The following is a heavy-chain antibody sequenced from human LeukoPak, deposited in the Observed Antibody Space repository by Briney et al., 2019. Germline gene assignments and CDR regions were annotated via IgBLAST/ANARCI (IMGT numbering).Heavy chain of an antibody. CDR2: INSDGSST. CDR1: GFTFSSYW. D-gene: IGHD1-26*01. V-gene: IGHV3-74*01. Sequence: GGSLRLSCAASGFTFSSYWMHWVRQAPGKGLVWVSRINSDGSSTSYADSVEGRFTISRDNVKNTLYLQMNSLRAEDTAVYYCARASGSYLPPDYWGQGTLVTVSS. J-gene: IGHJ4*02. CDR3: ARASGSYLPPDY.